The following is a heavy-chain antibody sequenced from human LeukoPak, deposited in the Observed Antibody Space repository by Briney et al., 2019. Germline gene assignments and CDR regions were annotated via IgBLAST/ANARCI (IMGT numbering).Heavy chain of an antibody. J-gene: IGHJ6*02. D-gene: IGHD2-2*01. CDR1: GFTFSSYG. V-gene: IGHV3-33*01. CDR3: ARGAYHCSSTSCYYYGMDV. Sequence: GGSLRLSCAASGFTFSSYGMHWVRQAPGKGLEWVAVIWYDGSNKHYADSVKGRFTISRDNSKNTLYLQMNSLRAEDTAVYYCARGAYHCSSTSCYYYGMDVWGQGTTVTVSS. CDR2: IWYDGSNK.